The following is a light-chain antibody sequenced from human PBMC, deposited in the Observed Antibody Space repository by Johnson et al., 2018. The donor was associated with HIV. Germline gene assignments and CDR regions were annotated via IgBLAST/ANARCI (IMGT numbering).Light chain of an antibody. CDR1: SSNIGSNT. CDR3: AAWDDSLNGHYG. J-gene: IGLJ1*01. Sequence: QLVLTQPPSASGTPGQRVTISCSGSSSNIGSNTVNWYQHLPGTAPNLLIYRDIQRPSGVPDRFSASKSGTSASLALRGLQAGEAADYYCAAWDDSLNGHYGFRTGTKVTVL. CDR2: RDI. V-gene: IGLV1-44*01.